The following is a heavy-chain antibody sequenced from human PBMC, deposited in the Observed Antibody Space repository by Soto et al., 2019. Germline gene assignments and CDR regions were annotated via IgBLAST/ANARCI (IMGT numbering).Heavy chain of an antibody. D-gene: IGHD6-19*01. Sequence: PSETLSLTCTVSGGSITGYYWSWIRQPPGKGLEFIGYIYHSGATEYTPSLKSRVTISVDKSENQFSLQMRSVSAADTAVYYCARGVRNDSGWYYFDYWGQGTLVTV. V-gene: IGHV4-59*01. CDR2: IYHSGAT. CDR1: GGSITGYY. CDR3: ARGVRNDSGWYYFDY. J-gene: IGHJ4*02.